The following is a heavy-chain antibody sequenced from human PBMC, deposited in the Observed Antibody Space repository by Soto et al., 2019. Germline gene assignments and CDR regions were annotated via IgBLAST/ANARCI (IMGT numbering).Heavy chain of an antibody. CDR2: IYYSGST. D-gene: IGHD6-19*01. Sequence: TSETLSLTCTVSGGSISSYYWSWIRQPPGKGLEWIGYIYYSGSTNYNPSLKSRVTISVDTSKNQFSLKLSSVTAADTAVYYCASIAVAGTGLDYWGQGTLVTVSS. CDR3: ASIAVAGTGLDY. J-gene: IGHJ4*02. V-gene: IGHV4-59*08. CDR1: GGSISSYY.